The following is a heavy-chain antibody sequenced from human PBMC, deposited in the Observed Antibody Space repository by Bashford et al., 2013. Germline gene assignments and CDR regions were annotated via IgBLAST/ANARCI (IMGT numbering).Heavy chain of an antibody. CDR1: GFTFSSFA. J-gene: IGHJ5*02. D-gene: IGHD2-2*01. CDR2: ISGSGGST. Sequence: GSLRLSCAVSGFTFSSFAMSWVRQAPGKGLEWVSVISGSGGSTYYADSVKGRFTISRDNSKNTLYLQMNSLRAEDTAVYYCAKAGCSSTNCYSWFDPWGQGTLVTVSS. V-gene: IGHV3-23*01. CDR3: AKAGCSSTNCYSWFDP.